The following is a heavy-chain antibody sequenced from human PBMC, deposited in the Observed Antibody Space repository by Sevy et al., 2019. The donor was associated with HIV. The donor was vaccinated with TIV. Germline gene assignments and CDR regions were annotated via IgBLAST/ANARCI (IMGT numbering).Heavy chain of an antibody. D-gene: IGHD1-26*01. CDR1: GYMFSDYF. CDR3: AREVGSSDKKSYYFDF. J-gene: IGHJ4*02. Sequence: ASVKVSCKTSGYMFSDYFIYWVRQAPGQGLGCMGWLSPHSGGTKYAQKFQGRVTMTRDTSISTAYMELTTLRSDDTAVYYCAREVGSSDKKSYYFDFWGQGTLVTVSS. V-gene: IGHV1-2*02. CDR2: LSPHSGGT.